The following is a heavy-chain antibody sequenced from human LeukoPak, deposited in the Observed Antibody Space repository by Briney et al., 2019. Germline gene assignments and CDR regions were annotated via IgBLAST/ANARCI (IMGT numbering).Heavy chain of an antibody. J-gene: IGHJ4*02. Sequence: PGGSLRLSCVASGFSFSTYTMSWVRQAPGKGLQWVSGIYGGTSRTTFYAEAVKGRFTISRDNSQNTVYLQMNNLRDEDTAVYYCAKDLVVDGGWDIEYWGQGTRITVSS. V-gene: IGHV3-23*01. CDR3: AKDLVVDGGWDIEY. D-gene: IGHD6-19*01. CDR1: GFSFSTYT. CDR2: IYGGTSRTT.